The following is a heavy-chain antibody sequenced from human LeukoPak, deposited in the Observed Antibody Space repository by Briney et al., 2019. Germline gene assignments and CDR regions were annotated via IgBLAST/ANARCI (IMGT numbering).Heavy chain of an antibody. V-gene: IGHV4-39*07. CDR3: ARVGTAMDDYGMDV. Sequence: SETLSLTCTVSGGSISSSSYYWGWIRQPPGKGLEWIGSIYYSGSTYYNPSLKSRVTISVDTSKNQFSLKLSSVTAADTAVYYCARVGTAMDDYGMDVWGQGTTVTVSS. CDR1: GGSISSSSYY. D-gene: IGHD5-18*01. CDR2: IYYSGST. J-gene: IGHJ6*02.